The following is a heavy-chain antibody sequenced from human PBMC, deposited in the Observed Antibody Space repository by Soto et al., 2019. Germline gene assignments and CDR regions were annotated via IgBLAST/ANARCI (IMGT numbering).Heavy chain of an antibody. Sequence: QITLKESGPTLVQPTQTLTLTCAFSGFSLTSSGVAVGWVRQPPGRALEWLALIYWDDDKGYSPSLKSRLTIPKDTSTTQVVLTMTNMDPVDTATYYCAHSLAWKSATLDYWGQGTLVTVSS. V-gene: IGHV2-5*02. CDR3: AHSLAWKSATLDY. CDR1: GFSLTSSGVA. D-gene: IGHD1-1*01. CDR2: IYWDDDK. J-gene: IGHJ4*02.